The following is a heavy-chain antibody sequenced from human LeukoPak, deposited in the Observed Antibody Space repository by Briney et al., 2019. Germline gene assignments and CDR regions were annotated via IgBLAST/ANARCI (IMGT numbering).Heavy chain of an antibody. CDR1: GYSISSGYY. J-gene: IGHJ5*02. Sequence: SETLSLTCAVSGYSISSGYYWGWIRQPPGKGLEWIGSIYHSGSTYYNPSLKSRVTISVDTSKNQFSLKLSSVTAAGTAVYYCARPGEYSSSSEGWFDPWGQGTLVTVSS. D-gene: IGHD6-6*01. V-gene: IGHV4-38-2*01. CDR3: ARPGEYSSSSEGWFDP. CDR2: IYHSGST.